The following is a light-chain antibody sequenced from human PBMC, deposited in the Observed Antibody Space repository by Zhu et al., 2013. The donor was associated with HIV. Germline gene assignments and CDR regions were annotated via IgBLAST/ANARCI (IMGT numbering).Light chain of an antibody. CDR1: QGVGSSY. V-gene: IGKV3-20*01. CDR2: GAS. Sequence: EIVLTQSPATLSLSPGERATLSCRASQGVGSSYLAWYQQKPGQAPRLLIYGASSRATGIPDRFSGSGSGTDFTLTINRLEPDDFAVYYCQKYGSSPKATFGGGTKVEIK. CDR3: QKYGSSPKAT. J-gene: IGKJ4*01.